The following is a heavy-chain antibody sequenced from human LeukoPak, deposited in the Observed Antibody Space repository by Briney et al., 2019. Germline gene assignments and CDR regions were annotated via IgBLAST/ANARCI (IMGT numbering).Heavy chain of an antibody. CDR3: ASGIAPEDSVAIDC. D-gene: IGHD2-15*01. Sequence: RGSLSHSCVPSGLTFSAHWMNWARQVTGKGLVWVSCIKSDGTVIKYAASVKGRFTIYRDNAKNTVWLQMDFLSAEDTALYYCASGIAPEDSVAIDCWGQGTLLAVCS. J-gene: IGHJ4*02. V-gene: IGHV3-74*01. CDR2: IKSDGTVI. CDR1: GLTFSAHW.